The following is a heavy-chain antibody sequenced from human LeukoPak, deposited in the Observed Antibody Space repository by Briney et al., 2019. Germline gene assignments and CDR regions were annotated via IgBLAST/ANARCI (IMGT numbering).Heavy chain of an antibody. CDR3: ARGWAFAY. J-gene: IGHJ4*02. V-gene: IGHV6-1*01. CDR2: TYYRSKWYN. CDR1: GDSVSSNITA. D-gene: IGHD6-19*01. Sequence: SQTLSLTCAISGDSVSSNITAWNWIRQSPLRGLEWLGRTYYRSKWYNDYAVSVKSRITINPDSSKNQFSLQLNSVTPEDTAVYYCARGWAFAYWGQGTLVTVSS.